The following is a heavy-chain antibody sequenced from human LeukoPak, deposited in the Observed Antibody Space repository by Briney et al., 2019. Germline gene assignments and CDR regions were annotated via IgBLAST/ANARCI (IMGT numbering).Heavy chain of an antibody. CDR2: IYYSGST. CDR1: GGSVSSGDYY. Sequence: ASETLSLTCTVSGGSVSSGDYYWSWSRQPPGKGLGWIGYIYYSGSTYYNPSLKSRVTISVDTSKNQFSLKLSSVTAADTAVYYCARVTITSAFDIWGQGTVVTVSS. D-gene: IGHD4/OR15-4a*01. J-gene: IGHJ3*02. V-gene: IGHV4-30-4*01. CDR3: ARVTITSAFDI.